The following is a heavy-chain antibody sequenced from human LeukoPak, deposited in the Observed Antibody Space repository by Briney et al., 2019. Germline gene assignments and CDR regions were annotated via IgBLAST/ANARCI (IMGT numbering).Heavy chain of an antibody. V-gene: IGHV3-48*04. D-gene: IGHD4-17*01. CDR3: ARVHGDYVTGVFDY. J-gene: IGHJ4*02. Sequence: GGSLRLSCAASGFTFSSYSMNWVRQAPGKGLEWVSYISSSSTVYYADSVKGRFTISRDYAKNSLYLQMNSLRAEDTAVYYCARVHGDYVTGVFDYWGQGTLVTVSS. CDR2: ISSSSTV. CDR1: GFTFSSYS.